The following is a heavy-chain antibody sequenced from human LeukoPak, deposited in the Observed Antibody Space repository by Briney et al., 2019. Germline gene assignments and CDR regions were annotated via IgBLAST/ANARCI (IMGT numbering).Heavy chain of an antibody. D-gene: IGHD3-16*02. J-gene: IGHJ4*02. CDR3: AKDFGAYDYVWGSYHCDY. Sequence: GGSLRLSCAASGFTFSSYGMHWVRQAPGKGLEWVAFIRYDGSNKYYADSVKGRFTISRDNSKNTLYLQMNSLRAEDTAVYYCAKDFGAYDYVWGSYHCDYWGQGTMLTVSS. CDR2: IRYDGSNK. V-gene: IGHV3-30*02. CDR1: GFTFSSYG.